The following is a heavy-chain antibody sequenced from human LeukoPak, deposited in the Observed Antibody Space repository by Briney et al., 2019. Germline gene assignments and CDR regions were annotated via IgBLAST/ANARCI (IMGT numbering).Heavy chain of an antibody. V-gene: IGHV4-39*01. CDR1: GGSISSSSYY. J-gene: IGHJ4*02. CDR2: IYYSGST. D-gene: IGHD1-26*01. Sequence: SETLSLTCTVSGGSISSSSYYWGWIRQPPGKGLEWIRSIYYSGSTYYNPSLKSRVTISVDTSKNQFSLKLSSVTAADTAVYYCALGGGIVGATTFDYWGQGTLVTVSS. CDR3: ALGGGIVGATTFDY.